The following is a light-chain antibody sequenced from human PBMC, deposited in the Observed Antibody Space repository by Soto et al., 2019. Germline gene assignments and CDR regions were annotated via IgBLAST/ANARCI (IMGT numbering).Light chain of an antibody. Sequence: EILLTQSPGTLSLSPGERATLSCRASQSVRNNYLAWYQQKPGQAPRLLIHGTSGRATGIPDRFSGSGSGTDFTLIISRLETEDFAVYYCQQYGSSPYTFGQGTKLEI. CDR1: QSVRNNY. J-gene: IGKJ2*01. V-gene: IGKV3-20*01. CDR3: QQYGSSPYT. CDR2: GTS.